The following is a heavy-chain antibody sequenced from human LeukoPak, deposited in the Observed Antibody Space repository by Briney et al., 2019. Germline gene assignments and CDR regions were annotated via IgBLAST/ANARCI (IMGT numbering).Heavy chain of an antibody. CDR2: ISSSGSTI. J-gene: IGHJ3*02. CDR1: GFTFGDYA. D-gene: IGHD6-13*01. Sequence: GGSLRLSCTASGFTFGDYAMSWIRQAPGKGLEWVSYISSSGSTIYYADPVKGRFTISRDNAKNSLYLQMNSLRAEDTAVYYCARKSYSSSWFAFDIWGQGTMVTVSS. CDR3: ARKSYSSSWFAFDI. V-gene: IGHV3-11*01.